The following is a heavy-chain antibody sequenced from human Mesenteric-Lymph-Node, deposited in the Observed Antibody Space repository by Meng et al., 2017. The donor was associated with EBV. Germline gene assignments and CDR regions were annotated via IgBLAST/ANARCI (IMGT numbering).Heavy chain of an antibody. D-gene: IGHD3-22*01. CDR2: IWKSGIT. V-gene: IGHV4-59*01. Sequence: LQDPGPGLPNPCEPLAPPFPFSGGSISNYYWNWVRQPPGKGLEWIGYIWKSGITNYNPSLESRVTISLDTSRNQVSLRLSSVTAADTAVYYCARSLDSDSSGSWSFGYWGQGALVTVSS. J-gene: IGHJ4*02. CDR1: GGSISNYY. CDR3: ARSLDSDSSGSWSFGY.